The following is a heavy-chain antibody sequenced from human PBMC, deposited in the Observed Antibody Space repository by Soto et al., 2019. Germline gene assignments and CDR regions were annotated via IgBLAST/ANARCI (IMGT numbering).Heavy chain of an antibody. V-gene: IGHV1-69*13. CDR3: ARRLDDSADEGFDX. J-gene: IGHJ3*01. CDR1: GGTFSTYT. Sequence: SLKVSCKTSGGTFSTYTIYWVRQAPGQGLEWMGRIIPLFGTTKYAQNFQDRVTITAEESTSTTYMELSSLRAEDTAVYYCARRLDDSADEGFDXWGEGTAVTVS. D-gene: IGHD3-22*01. CDR2: IIPLFGTT.